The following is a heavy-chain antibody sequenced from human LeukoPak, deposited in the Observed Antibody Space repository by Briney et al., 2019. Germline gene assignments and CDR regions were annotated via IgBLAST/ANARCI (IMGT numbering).Heavy chain of an antibody. V-gene: IGHV2-70*17. CDR2: IDWDDDK. D-gene: IGHD2-15*01. CDR3: ARMTPDSPSFDY. Sequence: SGPALVKPTQTLTLTCTFSGFSLSTPEMCVTWIRQPPGKALEWLARIDWDDDKFYSPSLRTRLTISKDTPKNQVVLRMTNMDPVDTGTYYCARMTPDSPSFDYWGQGALTTVSS. CDR1: GFSLSTPEMC. J-gene: IGHJ4*02.